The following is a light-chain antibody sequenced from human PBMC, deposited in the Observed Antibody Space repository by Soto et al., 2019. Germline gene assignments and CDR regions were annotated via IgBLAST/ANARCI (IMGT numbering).Light chain of an antibody. V-gene: IGKV3-20*01. Sequence: EIVLTQSPGTLSLSPGERATLSCRPSQSVSSSSLAWYQQTPGQAPRLLIYGASRRATGIPDRFGGSGSGTDFTLTISRLEPEDFAIYFCQYYGSSPGTFGQGTKVDIK. J-gene: IGKJ1*01. CDR3: QYYGSSPGT. CDR1: QSVSSSS. CDR2: GAS.